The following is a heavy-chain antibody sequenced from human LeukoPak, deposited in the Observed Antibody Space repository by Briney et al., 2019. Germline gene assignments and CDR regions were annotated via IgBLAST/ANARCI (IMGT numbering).Heavy chain of an antibody. CDR2: IYYSGST. D-gene: IGHD3-22*01. CDR3: ARHDSSGPYNAFDI. V-gene: IGHV4-59*08. CDR1: GGSISTYY. J-gene: IGHJ3*02. Sequence: SETLSLTCTVSGGSISTYYWSWIRQPPGKGLEWIGYIYYSGSTNYNPSLKSRVTISVDTSKNQFSLKLSSVTAADTAVYYCARHDSSGPYNAFDIWGQGTMVTVSS.